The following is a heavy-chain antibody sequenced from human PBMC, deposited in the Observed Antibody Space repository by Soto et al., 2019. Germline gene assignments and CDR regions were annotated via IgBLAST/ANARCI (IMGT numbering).Heavy chain of an antibody. V-gene: IGHV4-34*12. J-gene: IGHJ3*02. CDR1: GASLGGFH. CDR3: ARSPLGYDYVRQTWREVGDSFDI. Sequence: LSLTCAIYGASLGGFHWTWLRQAPGKGLEWIGELIHGGSTNYNPSLKGRVSFSLDTSKNQFSLHLMSVTAADTAVYYCARSPLGYDYVRQTWREVGDSFDIWGRGTLVTVSS. CDR2: LIHGGST. D-gene: IGHD3-16*01.